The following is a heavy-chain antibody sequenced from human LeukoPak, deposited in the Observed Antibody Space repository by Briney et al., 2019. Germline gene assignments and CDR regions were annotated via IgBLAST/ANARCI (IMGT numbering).Heavy chain of an antibody. CDR2: INHSGST. Sequence: SETLSLTCAVYGGSFSGYCWSWIRQPPGKGLEWIGEINHSGSTNYNPSLKSRVTISVDTSKNQFSLKLSSVTAADTAVYYCARGARTPSGYGSRTAGRANWFDRWGQGSLVTVSS. J-gene: IGHJ5*02. V-gene: IGHV4-34*01. CDR1: GGSFSGYC. CDR3: ARGARTPSGYGSRTAGRANWFDR. D-gene: IGHD5-12*01.